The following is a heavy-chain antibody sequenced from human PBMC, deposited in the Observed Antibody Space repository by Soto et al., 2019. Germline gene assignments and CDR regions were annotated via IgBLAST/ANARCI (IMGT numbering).Heavy chain of an antibody. V-gene: IGHV4-39*01. CDR1: GGSITSNSYY. J-gene: IGHJ4*02. D-gene: IGHD3-16*01. Sequence: QLQLQESGPGLVKPSETLSITCTVSGGSITSNSYYWGCIRQSPGKGLERIGSIFYSGTTYNNPSIKSRATIAGDLSTNTFSSTMSCLTASDLAVYFCATMDLAGGEVFFAFWGRGTLVTVSS. CDR2: IFYSGTT. CDR3: ATMDLAGGEVFFAF.